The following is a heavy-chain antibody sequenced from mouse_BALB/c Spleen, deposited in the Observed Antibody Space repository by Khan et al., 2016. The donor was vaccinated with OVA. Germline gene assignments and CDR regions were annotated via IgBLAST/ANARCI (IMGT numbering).Heavy chain of an antibody. CDR3: ARKFTTYYYAMDY. V-gene: IGHV8-12*01. D-gene: IGHD2-12*01. Sequence: QVTLKESGPEILQPSQTLSLTCSFSGFSLSTSGMGVSWIRQPSGKGLEWLAHIYWDDVKRYNPSLKSRLTISKDTSSTQVFLKITSVDTADTATYYCARKFTTYYYAMDYWGQGTSVTVSS. CDR1: GFSLSTSGMG. CDR2: IYWDDVK. J-gene: IGHJ4*01.